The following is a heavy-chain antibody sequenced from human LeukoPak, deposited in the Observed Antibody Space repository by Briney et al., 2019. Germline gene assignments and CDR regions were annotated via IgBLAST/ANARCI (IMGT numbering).Heavy chain of an antibody. V-gene: IGHV4-4*07. Sequence: SETLSLTCTVSGGSISSFYWSWIRQPAGKGLEWIGRIYTSGSTNYNPSLNSRVTMSVDTSKNQFSLKLSSVTAADTAVYYCARSGNYYDNSGRDAFDIWGQGTRVTVSS. D-gene: IGHD3-22*01. CDR2: IYTSGST. CDR3: ARSGNYYDNSGRDAFDI. J-gene: IGHJ3*02. CDR1: GGSISSFY.